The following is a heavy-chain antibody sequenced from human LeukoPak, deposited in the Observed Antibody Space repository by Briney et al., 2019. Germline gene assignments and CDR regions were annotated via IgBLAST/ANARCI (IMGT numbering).Heavy chain of an antibody. CDR2: ISSSGSTI. J-gene: IGHJ3*02. CDR1: GFTFSDYY. D-gene: IGHD6-13*01. Sequence: GGSLRLSCAASGFTFSDYYMSWIRQAPEKGLEWVSYISSSGSTIYYADSVKGRFTISRDNAKNSLYLQMNSLRAEDTAVYYRATPVTQQLADPDAFDIWGQGTMVTVSS. CDR3: ATPVTQQLADPDAFDI. V-gene: IGHV3-11*01.